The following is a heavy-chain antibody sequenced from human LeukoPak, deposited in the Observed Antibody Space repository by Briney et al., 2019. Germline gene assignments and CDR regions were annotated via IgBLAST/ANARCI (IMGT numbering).Heavy chain of an antibody. CDR3: AKDIVLDGHNYFDSFDI. CDR2: ISSSGSNI. CDR1: GFTFSDYY. Sequence: GGSLRLSCAASGFTFSDYYMSWLRQAPGKGLEWVSYISSSGSNIYYADSVKGRFTISRDNAKNSLYLQMNSLRAEDTALYYCAKDIVLDGHNYFDSFDIWGQGTMVTVSS. D-gene: IGHD5-24*01. J-gene: IGHJ3*02. V-gene: IGHV3-11*01.